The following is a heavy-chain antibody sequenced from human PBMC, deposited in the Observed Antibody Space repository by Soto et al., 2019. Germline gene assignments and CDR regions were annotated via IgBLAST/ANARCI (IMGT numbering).Heavy chain of an antibody. J-gene: IGHJ6*02. CDR1: GFTFSSYG. D-gene: IGHD4-17*01. V-gene: IGHV3-30*18. CDR2: ISYDGSNK. CDR3: AKVVRNYGYLYYYYGMDV. Sequence: QVQLVESGGGVVQPGRSLRLSCAASGFTFSSYGMHWVRQAPGKGLEWVAVISYDGSNKYYADSVKGRFTISRDNSKNTLYLQMNSLRAEDTAVYYCAKVVRNYGYLYYYYGMDVWGQGTTVTVSS.